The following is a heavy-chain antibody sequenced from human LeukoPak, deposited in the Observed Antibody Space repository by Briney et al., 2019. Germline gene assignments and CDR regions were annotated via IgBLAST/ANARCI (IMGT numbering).Heavy chain of an antibody. J-gene: IGHJ2*01. V-gene: IGHV4-34*01. CDR1: GGSFSGYY. CDR2: INHSEST. Sequence: SETLSLTCAVYGGSFSGYYWSWIRQPPGKGLEWIGEINHSESTNYNPSLKSRVTISVDTSKNQFPLKLSSVTAADTAVYYCARHSDTYYYDSSGYYYGLWYFDLWGRGTLVTVSS. CDR3: ARHSDTYYYDSSGYYYGLWYFDL. D-gene: IGHD3-22*01.